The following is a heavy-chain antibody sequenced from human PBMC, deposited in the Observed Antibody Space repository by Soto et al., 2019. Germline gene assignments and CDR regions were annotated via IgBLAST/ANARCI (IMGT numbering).Heavy chain of an antibody. V-gene: IGHV4-59*12. CDR2: IYYSGSI. Sequence: PSETLSLTCTVSGGSISSYYWSWIRQPPGKGLEWIGYIYYSGSIHYNPSLKSRVTISVDTSKNQFSLHLTSVTAADTAVYFCAREDDGGHSLDVWGQGTTVTVSS. CDR1: GGSISSYY. J-gene: IGHJ6*02. D-gene: IGHD1-1*01. CDR3: AREDDGGHSLDV.